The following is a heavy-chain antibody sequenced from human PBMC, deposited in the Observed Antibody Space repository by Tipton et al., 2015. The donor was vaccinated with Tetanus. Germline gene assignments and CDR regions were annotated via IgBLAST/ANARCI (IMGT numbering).Heavy chain of an antibody. Sequence: TLSLTCSVSGGSVRSGSYYWNWIRQPPGKGLEWLAYISYSGRTNSNYSLKSRITISRDTSKNQFSLKLTSVTAADTAVYYCARANYDFPKKGPFDSWGQGPLVIVSS. CDR1: GGSVRSGSYY. CDR2: ISYSGRT. CDR3: ARANYDFPKKGPFDS. V-gene: IGHV4-61*01. D-gene: IGHD3-3*01. J-gene: IGHJ4*02.